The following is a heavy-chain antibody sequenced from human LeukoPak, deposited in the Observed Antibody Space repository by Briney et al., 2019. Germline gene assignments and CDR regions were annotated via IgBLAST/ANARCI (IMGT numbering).Heavy chain of an antibody. Sequence: PSETLSLTCTVSGGSVSSGSYYWSWIRQPPGKGLEWTGYIYYSGSTNYNPSLKSRVTISVDTSKNQFSLKLSSVTAADTAVYYCARGRSSGWSDYWGQGTLVTVPS. D-gene: IGHD6-19*01. CDR2: IYYSGST. V-gene: IGHV4-61*01. CDR1: GGSVSSGSYY. CDR3: ARGRSSGWSDY. J-gene: IGHJ4*02.